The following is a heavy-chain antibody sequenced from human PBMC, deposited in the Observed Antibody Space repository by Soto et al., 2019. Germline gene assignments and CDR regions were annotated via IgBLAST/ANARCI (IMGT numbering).Heavy chain of an antibody. CDR3: AKDRTAAGTRWGFDP. CDR1: GFTFSSYV. Sequence: PGGSLRLSCAASGFTFSSYVMHWVRQAPGKGLEWVAVISYDGSNKYYADSVKGRFTISRDNSKNTLYLQMNSLRAEDTAVYYCAKDRTAAGTRWGFDPWGQGTLVTVSS. CDR2: ISYDGSNK. J-gene: IGHJ5*02. D-gene: IGHD6-13*01. V-gene: IGHV3-30*18.